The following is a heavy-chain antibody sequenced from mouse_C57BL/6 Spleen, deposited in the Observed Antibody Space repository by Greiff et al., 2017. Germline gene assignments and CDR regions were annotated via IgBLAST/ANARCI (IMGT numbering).Heavy chain of an antibody. CDR2: ISSGSSTI. V-gene: IGHV5-17*01. CDR3: ARSRIRFFDY. CDR1: GFTFSDYG. J-gene: IGHJ2*01. D-gene: IGHD1-1*01. Sequence: EVKLMESGGGLVKPGGSLKLSCAASGFTFSDYGMHWVRQAPEKGLEWVAYISSGSSTIYYADTVKGRFTISRDNAKNTLFLQMTSLRSEDTAMYYCARSRIRFFDYWGQGTTLTVSS.